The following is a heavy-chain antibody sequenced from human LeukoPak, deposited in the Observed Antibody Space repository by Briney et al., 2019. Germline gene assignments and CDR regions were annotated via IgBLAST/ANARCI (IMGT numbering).Heavy chain of an antibody. CDR2: ISYDGGNK. Sequence: PGGSLRLSCAASGFSFSNYGMHWVRQAPGKGLEWVAVISYDGGNKYYADSVKGRFTISRDNSKNTVYLQMNSLRAEDTAVYYCAKDFWFGEHKAPLDYWGQGTLVTASS. D-gene: IGHD3-10*01. CDR1: GFSFSNYG. CDR3: AKDFWFGEHKAPLDY. J-gene: IGHJ4*02. V-gene: IGHV3-30*18.